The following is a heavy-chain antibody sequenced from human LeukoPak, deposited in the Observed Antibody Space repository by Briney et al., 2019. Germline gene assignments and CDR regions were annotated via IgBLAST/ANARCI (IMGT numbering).Heavy chain of an antibody. Sequence: GGSLRLSCVASGFTFGSYDMHWVRQATGKGLDWDSASDTAGNTYKEDTVKGESTISREDARNSLYLQMNSLRDGDTAVYYCIRIRTGYHQFGMDVWGRGTTVTVSS. CDR1: GFTFGSYD. J-gene: IGHJ6*02. D-gene: IGHD1-1*01. V-gene: IGHV3-13*01. CDR3: IRIRTGYHQFGMDV. CDR2: SDTAGNT.